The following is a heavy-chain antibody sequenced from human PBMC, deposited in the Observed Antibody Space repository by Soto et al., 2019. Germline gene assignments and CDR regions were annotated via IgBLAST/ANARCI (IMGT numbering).Heavy chain of an antibody. D-gene: IGHD2-15*01. Sequence: ASVKVSCKVSGYTLTELSMHWVRQAPGKGLEWMGGFDPEDGETIYAQKFQGRVTMTEDTSTDTAYMELSSLRSEDTAVYYCATEHGARLPLYYYYYGMDVWGQGTTVTVS. CDR3: ATEHGARLPLYYYYYGMDV. CDR1: GYTLTELS. CDR2: FDPEDGET. V-gene: IGHV1-24*01. J-gene: IGHJ6*02.